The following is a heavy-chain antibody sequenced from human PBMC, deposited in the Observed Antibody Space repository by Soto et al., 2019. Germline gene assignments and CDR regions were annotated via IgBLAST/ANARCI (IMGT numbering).Heavy chain of an antibody. CDR3: AREADFLNWFDP. CDR2: ISSSSSII. Sequence: EVQLVESGGVLVQPGGSLRLSCAASGFTFSSYSMNWVRQAPGKGLEWVSYISSSSSIIYYSDSVKGRFTISRDNAKNSLYLQMNSLRAEDTAVYHCAREADFLNWFDPWGQGTLVTVSS. D-gene: IGHD3-3*01. J-gene: IGHJ5*02. V-gene: IGHV3-48*01. CDR1: GFTFSSYS.